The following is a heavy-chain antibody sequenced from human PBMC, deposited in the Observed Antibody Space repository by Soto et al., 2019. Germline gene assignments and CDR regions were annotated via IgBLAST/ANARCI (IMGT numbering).Heavy chain of an antibody. J-gene: IGHJ3*02. CDR1: GGTFSSYT. Sequence: ASVKVSCKASGGTFSSYTISWVRQAPGQGLEWMGRIIPILGIANYAQKFQGRVTITADKSTSTAYMELSSLRSEDTAVYYCANTAGYCSSTSCSRHDAFDIWGQGTMVTVSS. V-gene: IGHV1-69*02. D-gene: IGHD2-2*01. CDR2: IIPILGIA. CDR3: ANTAGYCSSTSCSRHDAFDI.